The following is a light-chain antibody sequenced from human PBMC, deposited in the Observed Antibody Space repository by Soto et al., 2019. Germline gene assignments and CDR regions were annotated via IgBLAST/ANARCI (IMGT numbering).Light chain of an antibody. Sequence: AIQLTQSPSSLSASVGDRVTITCRASQGISSALAWYQQKPGKAPKLLIYDASSLESGVPSGFSGSGSGTDFSLTIGSLKREDFAAYYCQQFNSYPITFGQGTRLEIK. J-gene: IGKJ5*01. CDR2: DAS. CDR3: QQFNSYPIT. CDR1: QGISSA. V-gene: IGKV1-13*02.